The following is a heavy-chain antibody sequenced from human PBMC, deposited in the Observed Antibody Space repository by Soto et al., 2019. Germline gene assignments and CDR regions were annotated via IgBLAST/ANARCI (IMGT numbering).Heavy chain of an antibody. CDR1: GGSISSDY. V-gene: IGHV4-59*08. Sequence: QVQLQESGPGLVKPSETLSLTCTVSGGSISSDYWSWIRQPPGKGLEWIGFIYYSGSINYNPSFESRVAISVDTSKNQFSLNLTSVTAADTAVYYCTRHWDRGSLGYWGQGTLVTVSS. CDR3: TRHWDRGSLGY. D-gene: IGHD3-10*01. CDR2: IYYSGSI. J-gene: IGHJ4*02.